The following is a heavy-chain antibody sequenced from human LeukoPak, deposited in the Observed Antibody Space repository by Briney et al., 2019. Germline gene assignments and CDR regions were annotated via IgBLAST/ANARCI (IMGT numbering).Heavy chain of an antibody. Sequence: GGSLRLSCVASGFTFSSYSMSWVRQAPGKGLEWVSYIRSTGSPIYYADSVKGRFTIYRDNARNSLYLQMNSLRDEDTAVYYCVRDPDALDFWGQGTLVTVSS. J-gene: IGHJ4*02. CDR3: VRDPDALDF. V-gene: IGHV3-48*02. CDR1: GFTFSSYS. CDR2: IRSTGSPI.